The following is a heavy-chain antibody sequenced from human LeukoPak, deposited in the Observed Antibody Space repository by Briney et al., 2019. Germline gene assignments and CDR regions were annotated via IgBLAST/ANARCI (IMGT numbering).Heavy chain of an antibody. J-gene: IGHJ4*02. V-gene: IGHV4-39*07. CDR3: ARRYCSARSCLP. D-gene: IGHD2-15*01. CDR2: INHSGGT. CDR1: GGSISSSSCY. Sequence: PSETLSLTCTVSGGSISSSSCYWGWIRQPPGKGLEWIGDINHSGGTNYNPSLKSRVTISVDTSKNQFSLKLTSVTAADTAVYYCARRYCSARSCLPWGQGTLVTVSS.